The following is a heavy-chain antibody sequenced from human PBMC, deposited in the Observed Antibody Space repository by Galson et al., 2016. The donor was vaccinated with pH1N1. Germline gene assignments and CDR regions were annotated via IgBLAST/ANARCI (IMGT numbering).Heavy chain of an antibody. J-gene: IGHJ4*02. Sequence: SLRLSCAASGFTFDDYAMHWVRQVPGNGLEWVSLISWDGGTPYYADSVKGRFTISRDNSKNSLYLQMNSLRTEDTALYYCAKVDYRWGSYWTFAQWGQGTRVIVSS. V-gene: IGHV3-43D*03. CDR3: AKVDYRWGSYWTFAQ. D-gene: IGHD3-10*01. CDR1: GFTFDDYA. CDR2: ISWDGGTP.